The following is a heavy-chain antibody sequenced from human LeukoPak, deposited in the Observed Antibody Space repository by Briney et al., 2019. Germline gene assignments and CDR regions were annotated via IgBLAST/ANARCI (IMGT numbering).Heavy chain of an antibody. D-gene: IGHD1-26*01. J-gene: IGHJ5*02. CDR2: IYYSGST. CDR3: TALAGAEVTNWFDP. CDR1: GGSISSGGYY. V-gene: IGHV4-31*03. Sequence: SQTLSLTCTASGGSISSGGYYWSWLRQHPGKGLEWIGHIYYSGSTYYNPSLKSRVTISVDTSKNQFSLKLSSVTAADTAVYYCTALAGAEVTNWFDPWGQGTLVTVSS.